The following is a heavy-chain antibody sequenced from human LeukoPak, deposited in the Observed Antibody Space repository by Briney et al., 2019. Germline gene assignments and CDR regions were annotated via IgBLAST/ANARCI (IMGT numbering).Heavy chain of an antibody. Sequence: SETLSLTCTVSGGSISSSSYYWGWIRQPPGKGLEWIGSIYYSGSTNYNPSLKSRVTISVDTSKNQFSLKLSSVTAADTAVYYCARVGAYGGNSLSFDYWGQGTLVTVSS. D-gene: IGHD4-23*01. CDR1: GGSISSSSYY. J-gene: IGHJ4*02. CDR3: ARVGAYGGNSLSFDY. V-gene: IGHV4-39*07. CDR2: IYYSGST.